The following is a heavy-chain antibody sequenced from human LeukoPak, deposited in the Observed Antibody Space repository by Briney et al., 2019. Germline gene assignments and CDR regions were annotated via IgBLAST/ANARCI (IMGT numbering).Heavy chain of an antibody. CDR2: IIPIFGTA. D-gene: IGHD5-18*01. CDR1: GGTFSSYA. J-gene: IGHJ4*02. CDR3: ARDARPFDTAMANPFDY. V-gene: IGHV1-69*13. Sequence: APVKVSCKASGGTFSSYAISWVRQAPGQGLEWMGGIIPIFGTANYAQKFQGRVTITADESTSTAYMELSSLRSEDTAVYYCARDARPFDTAMANPFDYWGQGTLVTVSS.